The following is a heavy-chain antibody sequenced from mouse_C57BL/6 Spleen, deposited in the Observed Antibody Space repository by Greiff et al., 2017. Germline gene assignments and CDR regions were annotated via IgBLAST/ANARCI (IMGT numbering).Heavy chain of an antibody. CDR1: GFTFSSYA. Sequence: EVMLMESGEGLVKPGGSLKLSCAASGFTFSSYAMSWVRQTPEKRLEWVAYISSGGDYIYYADTVKGRFTISRDNARNTLYLQMSSLKSEDTAMYYCTRENGYDVGGFDYWGQGTTLTVSS. V-gene: IGHV5-9-1*02. CDR2: ISSGGDYI. D-gene: IGHD2-2*01. J-gene: IGHJ2*01. CDR3: TRENGYDVGGFDY.